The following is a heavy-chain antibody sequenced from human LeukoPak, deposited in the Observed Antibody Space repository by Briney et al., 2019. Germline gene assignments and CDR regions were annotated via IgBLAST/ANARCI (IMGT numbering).Heavy chain of an antibody. Sequence: PGGSLRLSCAASGFTFSSYAMSWVRQAPGKGLEWVSAISDSGSSTYYADSVKGRFTISRDNSKNTLYLQMNSLRAEDTAVYYCAAHSAPYYDSSGYYPKTVGIDYWGQGTLVTVSS. CDR3: AAHSAPYYDSSGYYPKTVGIDY. D-gene: IGHD3-22*01. J-gene: IGHJ4*02. CDR2: ISDSGSST. V-gene: IGHV3-23*01. CDR1: GFTFSSYA.